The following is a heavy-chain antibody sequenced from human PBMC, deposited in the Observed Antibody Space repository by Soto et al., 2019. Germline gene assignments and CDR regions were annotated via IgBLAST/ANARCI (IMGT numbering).Heavy chain of an antibody. J-gene: IGHJ6*02. CDR2: VRTRSSTI. CDR3: AKDINEASYYYGVDV. V-gene: IGHV3-48*02. Sequence: EVQLVESGGGLVLPGGSLRLSCAASGFTFSRYSMNWVRQAPGKGLEWIPYVRTRSSTIYYADSVKGRFTISGDDAKNPLYLQMNSLRDEDTAVYYFAKDINEASYYYGVDVWGQGTTVTVSS. CDR1: GFTFSRYS.